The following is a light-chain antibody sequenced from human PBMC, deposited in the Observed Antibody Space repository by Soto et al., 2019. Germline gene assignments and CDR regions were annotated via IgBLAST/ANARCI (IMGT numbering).Light chain of an antibody. J-gene: IGKJ4*01. CDR2: WAS. Sequence: DIVMTQSPDSLAVSLGERATINCKSSQSVLYSSKNKNYLAWYQQKPGQPPKLLIYWASTRESGVPDRFSGSGSYKDFTLTISSLQAEDVAVYYCQQYYTTPPLTFGGGTKVEIK. V-gene: IGKV4-1*01. CDR3: QQYYTTPPLT. CDR1: QSVLYSSKNKNY.